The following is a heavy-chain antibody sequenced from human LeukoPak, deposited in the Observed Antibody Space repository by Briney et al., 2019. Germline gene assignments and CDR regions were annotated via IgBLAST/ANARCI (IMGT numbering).Heavy chain of an antibody. CDR2: INPDTGGT. D-gene: IGHD2-2*01. CDR1: GYTFTGYY. V-gene: IGHV1-2*02. J-gene: IGHJ4*02. CDR3: ARGGEVCSSTSCYRGHEY. Sequence: ASVKVSCKASGYTFTGYYMHWVRQAPGQGLEWMGWINPDTGGTSYAQRFQDRFTMTRDTSISTAYMELSGLTSDDTAVYYCARGGEVCSSTSCYRGHEYWGQGTLVTVSS.